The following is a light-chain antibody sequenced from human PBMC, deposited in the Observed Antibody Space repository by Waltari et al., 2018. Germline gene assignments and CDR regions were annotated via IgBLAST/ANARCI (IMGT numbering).Light chain of an antibody. CDR3: SSYTSSSTVV. Sequence: QSALTQPASVSGSPGQSITISCTGTSSDVGGYNYVSWYQQHPGKAPKLMIYEVSNRPSGVANRLSGSKSGKTASLTISGLQAEDEADYYCSSYTSSSTVVFGGGTKLTVL. CDR2: EVS. J-gene: IGLJ2*01. V-gene: IGLV2-14*01. CDR1: SSDVGGYNY.